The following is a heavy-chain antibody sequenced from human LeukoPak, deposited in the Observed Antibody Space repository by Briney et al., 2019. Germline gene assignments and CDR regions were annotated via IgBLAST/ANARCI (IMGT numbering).Heavy chain of an antibody. J-gene: IGHJ3*02. CDR2: IYYSGST. V-gene: IGHV4-39*01. CDR1: GGSISSSSYS. Sequence: SETLSLTCTVSGGSISSSSYSWGWIRQPPGKGLEWIGSIYYSGSTYYNPSLKSRVTISVDTSKNQFSLKLSSVTAADTAVYYCARPGSYYYDSSGLRGAFDIWGQGTMVTVSS. D-gene: IGHD3-22*01. CDR3: ARPGSYYYDSSGLRGAFDI.